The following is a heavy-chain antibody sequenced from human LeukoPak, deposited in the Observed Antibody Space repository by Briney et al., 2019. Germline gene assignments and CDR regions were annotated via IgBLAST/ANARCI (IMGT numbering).Heavy chain of an antibody. Sequence: SETLSLTCTVSGGSISSYCWSWIRQPAGKGLEWIGRIYTSGSTNYNPSLKSRVTMSVDTSKNQFSLKLSSVTAADTAVYYCASHNYDFWSGSIDAFDIWGQGTMVTVSS. CDR2: IYTSGST. CDR1: GGSISSYC. CDR3: ASHNYDFWSGSIDAFDI. D-gene: IGHD3-3*01. V-gene: IGHV4-4*07. J-gene: IGHJ3*02.